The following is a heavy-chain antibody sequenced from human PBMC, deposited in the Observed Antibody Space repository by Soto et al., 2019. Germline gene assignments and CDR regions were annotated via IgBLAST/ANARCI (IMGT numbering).Heavy chain of an antibody. J-gene: IGHJ4*02. CDR3: AREPLFGYLEN. CDR1: GYTFTSYA. V-gene: IGHV1-18*04. Sequence: QVQLVQSGGEVKKPGAAVKVSCKTSGYTFTSYAITWVRQAPGQGLEWMGKISGYNGNTDYSEKFQGRVTMTTDTSTSTAYMELRSLRSDDTAVYFWAREPLFGYLENWGQGTLVTVSS. D-gene: IGHD3-3*02. CDR2: ISGYNGNT.